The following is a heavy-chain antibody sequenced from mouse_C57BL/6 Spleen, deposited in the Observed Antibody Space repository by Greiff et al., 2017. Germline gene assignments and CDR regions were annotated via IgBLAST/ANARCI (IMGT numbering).Heavy chain of an antibody. CDR2: IYPRSGNT. J-gene: IGHJ1*03. D-gene: IGHD1-1*01. Sequence: QVQLQQSGAELARPGASVKLSCKASGYTFTSYGISWVKQRTGQGLEWIGEIYPRSGNTYYNEKFKGKATLTADKSSSTAYMELRSLTSEDSAVYFCAREGEYYGSGKYFDVWGTGTTVTGSS. CDR3: AREGEYYGSGKYFDV. CDR1: GYTFTSYG. V-gene: IGHV1-81*01.